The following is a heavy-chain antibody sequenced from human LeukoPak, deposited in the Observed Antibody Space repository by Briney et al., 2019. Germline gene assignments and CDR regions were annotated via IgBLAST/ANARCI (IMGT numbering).Heavy chain of an antibody. CDR2: IYYSGST. Sequence: PSETLSLTCTVSGGSISSGGYYWSWIRQHPGKGLEWIGYIYYSGSTYYNPSLKSRVTISVDTSKNQFSLKLSSVTAADTAVYYCARGGSFVVIRHARAYYFDYWGQGTLVTVSS. CDR3: ARGGSFVVIRHARAYYFDY. J-gene: IGHJ4*02. D-gene: IGHD1-26*01. CDR1: GGSISSGGYY. V-gene: IGHV4-31*03.